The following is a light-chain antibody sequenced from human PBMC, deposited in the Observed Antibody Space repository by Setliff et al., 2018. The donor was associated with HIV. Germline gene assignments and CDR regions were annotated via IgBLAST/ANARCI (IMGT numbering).Light chain of an antibody. CDR1: TSNIGNNY. V-gene: IGLV1-51*01. CDR2: DNN. CDR3: GTWDSSVGARSYV. J-gene: IGLJ1*01. Sequence: QSVLTQPPSVSAAPGQKVTISCSGSTSNIGNNYVSWYQQLPGTAPKLLIYDNNKRPSGIPDRFSGSKSGTSATLGITGLQTGDEADYYCGTWDSSVGARSYVFGPGTKVTVL.